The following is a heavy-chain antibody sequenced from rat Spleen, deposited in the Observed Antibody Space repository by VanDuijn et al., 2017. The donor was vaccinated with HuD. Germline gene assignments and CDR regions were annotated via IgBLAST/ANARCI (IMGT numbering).Heavy chain of an antibody. CDR1: GFTFSNYG. D-gene: IGHD1-5*01. V-gene: IGHV5-20*01. CDR2: ISYDGGST. J-gene: IGHJ1*01. CDR3: TTDNIGTGYFDF. Sequence: EVQLVESGGGLVQPGRSMKLSCAASGFTFSNYGMAWVRQAPKKGLEWVAYISYDGGSTYYRDSVKGRFTISRDNAKSTLYLQRDSLRSEDTATYYCTTDNIGTGYFDFWGPGTMVTVSS.